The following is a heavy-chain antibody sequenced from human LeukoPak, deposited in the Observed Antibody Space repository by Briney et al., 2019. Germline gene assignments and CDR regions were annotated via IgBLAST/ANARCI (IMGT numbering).Heavy chain of an antibody. Sequence: ASVKVSCKASGYTFTSYAMNWVRQAPGQGLEWMGWINTNTGNPTYAQGFTGRFVFSLDTSVSTAYLQISSLKAEDTAVYYCARDASSSPDYYYYYGMDVRGQGTTVTVSS. CDR3: ARDASSSPDYYYYYGMDV. CDR2: INTNTGNP. CDR1: GYTFTSYA. D-gene: IGHD6-13*01. V-gene: IGHV7-4-1*02. J-gene: IGHJ6*02.